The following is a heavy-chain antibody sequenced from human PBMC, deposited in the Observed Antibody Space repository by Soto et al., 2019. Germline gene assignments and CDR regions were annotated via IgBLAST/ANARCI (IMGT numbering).Heavy chain of an antibody. J-gene: IGHJ3*02. CDR2: IKQDGSEK. CDR3: ARTDPYSSGWYSDAFDI. Sequence: EVQLVESGGGLVQPGGSLRLSCAASGFTFSSYWMSWVRQAPGKGLEWLANIKQDGSEKYYVDSVKGRFTISRDNAKNSLYLQMNSLRAEDTAVYYCARTDPYSSGWYSDAFDIWGQGTMVTVSS. D-gene: IGHD6-19*01. CDR1: GFTFSSYW. V-gene: IGHV3-7*01.